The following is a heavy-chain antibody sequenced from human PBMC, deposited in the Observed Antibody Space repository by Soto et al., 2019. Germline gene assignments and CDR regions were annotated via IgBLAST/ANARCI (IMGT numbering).Heavy chain of an antibody. Sequence: EAQLVESGGGLVQPGGSLRLSCAASGFTFSSYSMNWVRQAPGKGLEWVSYISSSGSTIYYADSVKGRFTISRDNAKNSLYLQMNSLRAEDTAVYYCARSFYYDSSVDYWGQGTLVTVSS. J-gene: IGHJ4*02. D-gene: IGHD3-22*01. CDR2: ISSSGSTI. CDR1: GFTFSSYS. CDR3: ARSFYYDSSVDY. V-gene: IGHV3-48*04.